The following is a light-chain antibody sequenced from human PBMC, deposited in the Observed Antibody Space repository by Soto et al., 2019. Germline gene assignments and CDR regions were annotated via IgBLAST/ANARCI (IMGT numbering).Light chain of an antibody. V-gene: IGLV1-47*02. J-gene: IGLJ1*01. Sequence: QSVLTQPPSASGTPGQRVIISCSVTSANIGNNFVCWYQHLPGMAPKLLIYSTDQRPSGVPDRFSGSKSGTSASLAISGLRSEDEADYYCAAWDDSLSGLVFGTGTKVTVL. CDR3: AAWDDSLSGLV. CDR2: STD. CDR1: SANIGNNF.